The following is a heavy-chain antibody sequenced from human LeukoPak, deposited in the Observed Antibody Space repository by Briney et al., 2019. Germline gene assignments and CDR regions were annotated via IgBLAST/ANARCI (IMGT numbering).Heavy chain of an antibody. Sequence: GGSLRLSCAASGFTFSSYEMNWVRQAPGKGLEWVSYISSSGSTIYYADSVKGRFTISRDNAKNSLYLQMNSLRAEDTAVYYCAREYGDYVGWFDPWGQGSLVIVSS. J-gene: IGHJ5*02. CDR3: AREYGDYVGWFDP. CDR1: GFTFSSYE. D-gene: IGHD4-17*01. CDR2: ISSSGSTI. V-gene: IGHV3-48*03.